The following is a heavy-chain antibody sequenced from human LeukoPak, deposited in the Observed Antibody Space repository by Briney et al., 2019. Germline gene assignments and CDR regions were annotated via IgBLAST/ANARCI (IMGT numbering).Heavy chain of an antibody. Sequence: SETLSLTCAVYGGSFSGYYWSWIRQPPGKGLEWIGEISHSGSTNYNPSLKSRVTISVDTSKNQFSLKLSSVTAADTAVYYCAGYNWNYKDLDYWGQGTLVTVSS. CDR1: GGSFSGYY. D-gene: IGHD1-7*01. J-gene: IGHJ4*02. V-gene: IGHV4-34*01. CDR2: ISHSGST. CDR3: AGYNWNYKDLDY.